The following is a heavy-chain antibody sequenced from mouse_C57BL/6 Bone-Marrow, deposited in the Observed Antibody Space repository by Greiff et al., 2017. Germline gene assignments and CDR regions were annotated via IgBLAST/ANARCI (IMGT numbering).Heavy chain of an antibody. V-gene: IGHV1-12*01. CDR1: GYTFTSYN. Sequence: LQQSGAELVRPGASVKMSCKASGYTFTSYNMHWVKQTPRQGLEWIGAIYPGNGDTSYNQKFKGKATLTVDKSSSTAYMQLSSLTSDDSAVYFCARRNYYGSSYGAMDYWGQGTSVTVSS. CDR3: ARRNYYGSSYGAMDY. D-gene: IGHD1-1*01. J-gene: IGHJ4*01. CDR2: IYPGNGDT.